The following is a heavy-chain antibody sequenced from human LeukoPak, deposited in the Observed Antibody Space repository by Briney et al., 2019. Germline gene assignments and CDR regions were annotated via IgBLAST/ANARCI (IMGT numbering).Heavy chain of an antibody. CDR3: ARNSPVDS. D-gene: IGHD2-21*01. CDR1: GFTFSTYA. J-gene: IGHJ4*02. CDR2: ISHDGSNK. V-gene: IGHV3-30-3*01. Sequence: GGSLRLSCAASGFTFSTYAMYWVRQAPGKGLEWVAIISHDGSNKYYGDSVKGRFTISRDDSKNTLYLQMNSLRAEDTALYYCARNSPVDSWGQGTLVTVSS.